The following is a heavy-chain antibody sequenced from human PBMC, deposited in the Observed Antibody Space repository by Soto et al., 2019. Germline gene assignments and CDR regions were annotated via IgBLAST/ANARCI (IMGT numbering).Heavy chain of an antibody. D-gene: IGHD3-16*01. V-gene: IGHV5-51*01. J-gene: IGHJ5*02. CDR1: GYSFTSYW. CDR3: ARGGGVLQVQWPNWFDP. Sequence: ESLKISCKGSGYSFTSYWIGWVRQMPGKGLEWMGIIYPGDSDTRYSPSFQGQVTISADKSISTAYLQWSSLKASDTAMYYCARGGGVLQVQWPNWFDPWGQGTLVTVSS. CDR2: IYPGDSDT.